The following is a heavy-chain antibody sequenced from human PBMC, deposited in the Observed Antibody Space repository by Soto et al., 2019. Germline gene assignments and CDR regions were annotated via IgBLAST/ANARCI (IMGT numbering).Heavy chain of an antibody. CDR2: LSGSGGST. CDR1: GFIFSNYA. CDR3: AEDLRYCTNGVCYPYYFDY. J-gene: IGHJ4*02. V-gene: IGHV3-23*01. Sequence: GGSLRLSCAASGFIFSNYAMSWFRQAPGKGLEWVSTLSGSGGSTYYVDSVKGRFTISRDKSRNTLFLQMNSLRVEDTAVYYCAEDLRYCTNGVCYPYYFDYWGQGTLVTVSS. D-gene: IGHD2-8*01.